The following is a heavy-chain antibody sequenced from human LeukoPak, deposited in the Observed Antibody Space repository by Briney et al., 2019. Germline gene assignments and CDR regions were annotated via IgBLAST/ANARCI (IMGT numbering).Heavy chain of an antibody. CDR3: ARGVDYYGSGSHSDY. CDR1: GFTFGNYW. CDR2: IKHDGSEK. V-gene: IGHV3-7*01. J-gene: IGHJ4*02. D-gene: IGHD3-10*01. Sequence: PGGSLRLSCAASGFTFGNYWMGWVRQAPGKGLEWVANIKHDGSEKNYVDSVKGRFTISRDSAKNSLYLQMNSLRAEDTAVYYCARGVDYYGSGSHSDYWGQGILVTVSS.